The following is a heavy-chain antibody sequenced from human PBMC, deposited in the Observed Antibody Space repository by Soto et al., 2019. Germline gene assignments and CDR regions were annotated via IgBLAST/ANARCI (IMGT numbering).Heavy chain of an antibody. CDR1: GYTFTSYG. D-gene: IGHD3-3*01. CDR2: ISAYNGNT. V-gene: IGHV1-18*01. Sequence: QVLLVQSGAEVKKPGASVKVSCKASGYTFTSYGISWVRQAPGQGLEWMGWISAYNGNTNYAQKLQGRVTMTTDTSTSTAYMELRSLRSDDTAVYYCARPYYDFWSGYSSGDAFDIWGQGTMVTVSS. CDR3: ARPYYDFWSGYSSGDAFDI. J-gene: IGHJ3*02.